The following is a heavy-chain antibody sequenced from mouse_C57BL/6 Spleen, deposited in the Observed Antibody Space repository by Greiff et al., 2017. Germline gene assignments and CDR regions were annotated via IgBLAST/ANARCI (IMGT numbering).Heavy chain of an antibody. V-gene: IGHV1-61*01. D-gene: IGHD1-2*01. CDR1: GYTFTSYW. Sequence: QVQLQQPGAELVRPGSSVKLSCKASGYTFTSYWMDWVKQRPGQGLEWIGNIYPSDSETHYNQKFKDKATLTVDKSSSTAYMQLSSLTSEDSAVYYCARGGITTADYWGQGTTLTVSS. CDR3: ARGGITTADY. CDR2: IYPSDSET. J-gene: IGHJ2*01.